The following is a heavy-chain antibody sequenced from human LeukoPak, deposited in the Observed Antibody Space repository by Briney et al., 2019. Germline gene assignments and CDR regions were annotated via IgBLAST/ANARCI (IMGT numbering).Heavy chain of an antibody. Sequence: PGGSLRLSCAAPGLTFSSYDMHWVRQATGKGLEWVSAIGTAGDTYYPGSVKGRFTISRENAKNSLYLQMNSLRAGDTAVYYCARALTYYYDSSGYYYRSYGMDVWGQGTTVTVSS. J-gene: IGHJ6*02. D-gene: IGHD3-22*01. V-gene: IGHV3-13*04. CDR2: IGTAGDT. CDR3: ARALTYYYDSSGYYYRSYGMDV. CDR1: GLTFSSYD.